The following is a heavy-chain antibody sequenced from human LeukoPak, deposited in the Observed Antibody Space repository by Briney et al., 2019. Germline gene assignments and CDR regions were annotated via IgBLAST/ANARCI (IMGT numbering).Heavy chain of an antibody. Sequence: SETLSLTCAVYGGSFSGYYWSWIRQPPGKGLEWIGEINHSGSTNYNPSLKSRVTISVDTSKNQFSLKLSSVTAADTAVYYCARQAMLGSSVTADAFDIWGQGTMVTVSS. CDR1: GGSFSGYY. V-gene: IGHV4-34*01. CDR3: ARQAMLGSSVTADAFDI. J-gene: IGHJ3*02. CDR2: INHSGST. D-gene: IGHD6-13*01.